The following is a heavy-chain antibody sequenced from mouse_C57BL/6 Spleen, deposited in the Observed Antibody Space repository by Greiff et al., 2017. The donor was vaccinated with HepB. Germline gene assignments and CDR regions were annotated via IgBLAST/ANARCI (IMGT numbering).Heavy chain of an antibody. Sequence: VQLKESGAELVRPGASVTLSCKASGYTFTDYEMPWVKQTPVHGLEWIGAIDPETGGTAYNQKFKGKAILTADKSSSTAYMELRSLTSEDTAVYYCTRDLDDWYFDVWGTGTTVTVSS. V-gene: IGHV1-15*01. CDR3: TRDLDDWYFDV. CDR1: GYTFTDYE. CDR2: IDPETGGT. J-gene: IGHJ1*03.